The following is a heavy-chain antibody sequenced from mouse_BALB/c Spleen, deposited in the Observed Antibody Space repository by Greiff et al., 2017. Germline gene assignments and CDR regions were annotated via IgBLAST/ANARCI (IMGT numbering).Heavy chain of an antibody. Sequence: DVMLVESGGGLVQPGGSLKLSCAASGFTFSSYTMSWVRQTPEKRLEWVAYISNGGGSTYYPDTVKGRFTISRDNAKNTLYLQMSSLKSEDTAMYYCASHYYGSSYFFMDDWGQGTSVTVSS. J-gene: IGHJ4*01. CDR2: ISNGGGST. CDR3: ASHYYGSSYFFMDD. CDR1: GFTFSSYT. D-gene: IGHD1-1*01. V-gene: IGHV5-12-2*01.